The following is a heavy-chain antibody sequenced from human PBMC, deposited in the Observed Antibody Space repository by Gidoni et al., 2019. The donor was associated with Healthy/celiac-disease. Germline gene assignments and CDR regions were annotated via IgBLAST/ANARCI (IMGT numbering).Heavy chain of an antibody. V-gene: IGHV3-43*01. D-gene: IGHD4-17*01. CDR1: GFTFDDST. Sequence: EVQLVESGGVVVQPGGSLRLSCAASGFTFDDSTMHWVRQAPGKGLEWVSLISWDGGSTYYADSVKGRFTISRDNSKNSLYLQMNSLRTEDTALYYCAKDPGPYGDPGYYGMDVWGQGTTVTVSS. CDR2: ISWDGGST. J-gene: IGHJ6*02. CDR3: AKDPGPYGDPGYYGMDV.